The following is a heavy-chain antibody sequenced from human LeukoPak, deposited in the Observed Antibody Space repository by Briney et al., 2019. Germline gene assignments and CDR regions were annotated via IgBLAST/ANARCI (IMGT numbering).Heavy chain of an antibody. D-gene: IGHD6-19*01. V-gene: IGHV1-46*01. J-gene: IGHJ4*02. CDR2: INPSGGST. CDR1: GYIFTSYN. Sequence: ASVKVSCKASGYIFTSYNIYWVRQAPGQGLEWMGIINPSGGSTNYAQKFQGRVTMTRDTSTSTVYMELSSLRSEDTAVYYCARFAVHRRITVAGQFGLDYWGQGTLVSLSS. CDR3: ARFAVHRRITVAGQFGLDY.